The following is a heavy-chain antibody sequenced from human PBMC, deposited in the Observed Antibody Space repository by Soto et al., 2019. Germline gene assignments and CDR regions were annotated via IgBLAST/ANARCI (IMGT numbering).Heavy chain of an antibody. D-gene: IGHD2-15*01. J-gene: IGHJ4*02. CDR3: TREVVVAASTFDY. CDR2: IRSKAYGGTT. Sequence: PGGSLRLSCTASGFTFGDYAMSWFRQAPGKGLEWVGFIRSKAYGGTTEYAASVKGRFTISRDDSKSIAYLQMNSLKTEDTAVYYCTREVVVAASTFDYWGQGTLVTVSS. V-gene: IGHV3-49*03. CDR1: GFTFGDYA.